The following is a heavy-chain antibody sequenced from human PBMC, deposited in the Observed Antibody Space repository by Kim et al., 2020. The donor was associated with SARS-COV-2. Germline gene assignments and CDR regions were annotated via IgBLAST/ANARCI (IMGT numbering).Heavy chain of an antibody. D-gene: IGHD3-22*01. CDR3: ARGATNTYYYDSSGYSNFDY. V-gene: IGHV1-69*13. J-gene: IGHJ4*02. Sequence: SVKVSCKASGGTFSSYAISWVRQAPGQGLEWMGGIIPIFGTANYAQKFQGRVTITADESTSTAYMELSSLRSEDTAVYYCARGATNTYYYDSSGYSNFDYWGQGTLVTVSS. CDR1: GGTFSSYA. CDR2: IIPIFGTA.